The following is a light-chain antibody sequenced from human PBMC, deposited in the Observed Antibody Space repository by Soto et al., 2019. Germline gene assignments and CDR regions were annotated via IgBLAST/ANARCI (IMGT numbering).Light chain of an antibody. CDR1: SSKIGAGYD. CDR3: QSYDSSLSGYV. V-gene: IGLV1-40*01. Sequence: QSVLTXPPSVSGAPGRRVTISCTGSSSKIGAGYDVHWYQQLPGTAPKLLIYGNSNRPSGVPDRFSGSKSGTSASLAITGLQAEDEADYYCQSYDSSLSGYVFGTGTKVTVL. J-gene: IGLJ1*01. CDR2: GNS.